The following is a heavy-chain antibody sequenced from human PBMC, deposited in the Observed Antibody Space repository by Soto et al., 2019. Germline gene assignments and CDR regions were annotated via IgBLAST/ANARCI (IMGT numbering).Heavy chain of an antibody. D-gene: IGHD5-12*01. CDR1: GYTFTSFG. Sequence: QVHLGRSGVEVKKLGASVKFSGRASGYTFTSFGITWVRQAPGQGLEWMGWISAYNGNTNYAQKLQGRVTMTTDTSTSTAYMELRSLRSDDTAVYYCARDNGYESDYWGQGTLVTVSS. CDR3: ARDNGYESDY. V-gene: IGHV1-18*01. CDR2: ISAYNGNT. J-gene: IGHJ4*02.